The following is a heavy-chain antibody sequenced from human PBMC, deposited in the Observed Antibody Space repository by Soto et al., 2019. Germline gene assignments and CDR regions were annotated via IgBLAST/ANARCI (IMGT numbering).Heavy chain of an antibody. CDR2: INHSGST. Sequence: PSETLSLTCAVYGGSFSGYYWSWIRQPPGKGLEWIGEINHSGSTNYNPSLKSRVTISVDTSKNQFSLKLSSVTAADTAVYYCARAFPMYSSVPYYFDYWGQGTLVTVSS. J-gene: IGHJ4*02. V-gene: IGHV4-34*01. CDR3: ARAFPMYSSVPYYFDY. CDR1: GGSFSGYY. D-gene: IGHD6-19*01.